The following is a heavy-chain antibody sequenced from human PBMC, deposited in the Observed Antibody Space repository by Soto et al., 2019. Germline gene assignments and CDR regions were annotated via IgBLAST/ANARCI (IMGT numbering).Heavy chain of an antibody. CDR2: ISSGSDYI. V-gene: IGHV3-21*01. CDR1: GFTFSSYS. Sequence: EVQLVESGGGLVKPGGSLRLSCAASGFTFSSYSMNWVRQAPGKGLEWVSSISSGSDYIFYADSVKGRFTISRDNAQNSLFLQMNSLTAADTAVYYCARSPVGDAFNVWGQGTVVTVSS. J-gene: IGHJ3*01. CDR3: ARSPVGDAFNV.